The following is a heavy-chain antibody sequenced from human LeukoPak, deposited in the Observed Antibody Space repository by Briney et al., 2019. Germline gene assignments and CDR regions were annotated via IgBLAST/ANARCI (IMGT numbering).Heavy chain of an antibody. J-gene: IGHJ5*02. CDR1: GGPFSGYY. CDR3: ARRPKMSGSDGDTWLDP. D-gene: IGHD3-3*01. CDR2: IFYSGNT. V-gene: IGHV4-59*08. Sequence: SETLSLTCAVYGGPFSGYYWSWIRQPPGKGLEWIGYIFYSGNTNYNPSLKSRVTISLDTSKSQFSLKLSSVTAADAAVYYCARRPKMSGSDGDTWLDPWGQGKLVTVSS.